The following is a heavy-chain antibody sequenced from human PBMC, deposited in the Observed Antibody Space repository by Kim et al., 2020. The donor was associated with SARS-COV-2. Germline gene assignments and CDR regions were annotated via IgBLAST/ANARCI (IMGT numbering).Heavy chain of an antibody. V-gene: IGHV4-4*02. CDR1: GGSISSSNW. Sequence: SETLSLTCAVSGGSISSSNWWSWVRQPPGKGLEWIGEIYHSGSTNYNPSLKSRVTISVDKSKNQFSLKLSSVTAADTAVYYCARDPPGNDYGDLHDAFDIWGQGTMVTVSS. D-gene: IGHD4-17*01. CDR2: IYHSGST. J-gene: IGHJ3*02. CDR3: ARDPPGNDYGDLHDAFDI.